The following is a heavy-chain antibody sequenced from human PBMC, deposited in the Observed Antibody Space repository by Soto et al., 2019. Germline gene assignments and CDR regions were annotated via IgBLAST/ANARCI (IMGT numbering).Heavy chain of an antibody. D-gene: IGHD6-19*01. J-gene: IGHJ3*02. V-gene: IGHV1-69*06. CDR1: GYTFTGYY. Sequence: QVQLVQSGAEVKKPGASVKVSCKASGYTFTGYYMHWVRQAPGQGLEWMGGIIPIFGTANYAQKFQGRVTITADKSTSTAYMELSSLRSEDTAVYYCAREIVGAGNAFDIWGQGTMVTVSS. CDR3: AREIVGAGNAFDI. CDR2: IIPIFGTA.